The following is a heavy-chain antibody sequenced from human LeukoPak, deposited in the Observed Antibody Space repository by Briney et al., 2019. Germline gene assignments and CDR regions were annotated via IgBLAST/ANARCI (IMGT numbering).Heavy chain of an antibody. J-gene: IGHJ4*02. CDR2: ITWNSGDI. Sequence: GGSLRLSCAASGFTFNDYAMHWVRQAPGKGLERVSGITWNSGDIAYADSVNGRFTISRDNAKNSLSLQMNSLRPADTAFYYCAKDRYSDYDLPDYWGQGTLVTVSS. D-gene: IGHD5-12*01. V-gene: IGHV3-9*01. CDR1: GFTFNDYA. CDR3: AKDRYSDYDLPDY.